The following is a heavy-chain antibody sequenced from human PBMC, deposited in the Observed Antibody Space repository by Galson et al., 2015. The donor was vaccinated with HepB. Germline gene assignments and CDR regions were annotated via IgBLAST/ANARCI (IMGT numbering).Heavy chain of an antibody. D-gene: IGHD3-10*01. CDR2: IYYSGST. V-gene: IGHV4-39*01. Sequence: SETLSLTCTVSGGSIRSSSYYWGWIRQPPGKGLEWIGSIYYSGSTYYNPSLKSRVTISVDTSKNQFSLRLSSVTAADTAVYYCAREGYGSGSNGYYYGMDVWGQGTTVTV. CDR1: GGSIRSSSYY. CDR3: AREGYGSGSNGYYYGMDV. J-gene: IGHJ6*02.